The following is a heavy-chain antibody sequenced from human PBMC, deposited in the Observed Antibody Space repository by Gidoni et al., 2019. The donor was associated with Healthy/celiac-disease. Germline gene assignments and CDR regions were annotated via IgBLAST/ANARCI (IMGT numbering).Heavy chain of an antibody. V-gene: IGHV1-69*01. CDR2: IIPIFGTA. CDR3: ARAFDFWSGYSWGKPNHYYYYGMDV. CDR1: GGSFSSYA. D-gene: IGHD3-3*01. J-gene: IGHJ6*02. Sequence: QVQLVQSGAESQKPASSATVSCKASGGSFSSYATSWARPTPGQGLEWMGGIIPIFGTANYAQKFQGRGTITADESTSTAYMELSSLRSEDTAVYYCARAFDFWSGYSWGKPNHYYYYGMDVWGQGTTVTVSS.